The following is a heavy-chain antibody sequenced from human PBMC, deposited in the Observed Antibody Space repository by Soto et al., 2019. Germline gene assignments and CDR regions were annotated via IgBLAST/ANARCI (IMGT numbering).Heavy chain of an antibody. J-gene: IGHJ2*01. Sequence: EVQLVESGGGLVQPGGSLRLSCAASGFTLSNYDIHWVRQVTGKGLEWVSAIDIAGDTYYPDSVKGRFTISRESARNSMYLQMNSLTAGDTAVYYCARAARWLQARYFDLWGRGTLVTVSS. CDR2: IDIAGDT. CDR1: GFTLSNYD. V-gene: IGHV3-13*01. D-gene: IGHD5-12*01. CDR3: ARAARWLQARYFDL.